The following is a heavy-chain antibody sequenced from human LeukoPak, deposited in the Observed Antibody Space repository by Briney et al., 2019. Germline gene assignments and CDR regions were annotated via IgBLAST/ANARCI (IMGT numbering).Heavy chain of an antibody. Sequence: ASVKVSYKASGYTFTSYGISWVRQAPGQGLEWMGWISAYNGNTNYAQKLQGRVTMTTDTSTSTAYMELRSLRSDDTAVYYCASSARPDFVVGLFYWGQGTLVTVSS. CDR2: ISAYNGNT. V-gene: IGHV1-18*01. D-gene: IGHD6-6*01. J-gene: IGHJ4*02. CDR3: ASSARPDFVVGLFY. CDR1: GYTFTSYG.